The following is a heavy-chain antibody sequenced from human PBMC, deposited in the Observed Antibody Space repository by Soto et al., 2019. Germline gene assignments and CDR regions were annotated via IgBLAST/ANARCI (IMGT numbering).Heavy chain of an antibody. CDR1: GFTFSSYA. J-gene: IGHJ6*02. V-gene: IGHV3-23*01. CDR2: ISGSGGST. Sequence: GGSLRLSCAAPGFTFSSYAMSWVRQAPGKGLEWVSAISGSGGSTYYADSVKGRFTISRDNSKNTLYLQMNSLRAEDTAVYYCAKENYDFWSGYSLPGTYGMDVWGQGTTVTVSS. CDR3: AKENYDFWSGYSLPGTYGMDV. D-gene: IGHD3-3*01.